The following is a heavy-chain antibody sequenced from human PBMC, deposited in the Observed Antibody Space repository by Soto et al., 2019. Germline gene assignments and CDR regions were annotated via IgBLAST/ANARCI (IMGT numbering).Heavy chain of an antibody. CDR3: ASRDVDRNYGMDV. CDR2: INPSGGST. V-gene: IGHV1-46*01. CDR1: GYIFTNHY. D-gene: IGHD5-12*01. J-gene: IGHJ6*02. Sequence: ASVKVSCKASGYIFTNHYIHWVRQAPGQGLEWMGIINPSGGSTSYAQKFQGRVTMTRDTSTSTVYMELSSLRSEDTAVYYCASRDVDRNYGMDVWGQGTTVTVSS.